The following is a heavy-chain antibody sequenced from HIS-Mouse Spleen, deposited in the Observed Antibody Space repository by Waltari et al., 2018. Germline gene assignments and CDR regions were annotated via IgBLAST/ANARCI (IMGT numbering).Heavy chain of an antibody. J-gene: IGHJ2*01. CDR2: IYYRGST. CDR1: GGSISSSIYY. CDR3: AREIPYSSSWYDWYFDL. V-gene: IGHV4-39*07. D-gene: IGHD6-13*01. Sequence: QLQLQESRPGLVTPSETLSLTCTVPGGSISSSIYYWGWIRQPPGKGLEWIGSIYYRGSTYYNPSLKSRVTISVDTSKNQFSLKLSSVTAADTAVYYCAREIPYSSSWYDWYFDLWGRGTLVTVSS.